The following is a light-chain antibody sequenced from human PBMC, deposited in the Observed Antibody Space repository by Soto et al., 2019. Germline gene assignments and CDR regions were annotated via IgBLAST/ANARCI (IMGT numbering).Light chain of an antibody. V-gene: IGKV3-15*01. J-gene: IGKJ1*01. CDR3: QQYDNWRT. Sequence: EIVMTQSPAPLSVSPGGRATLSCRASQSVSSNLAWYQQKPGQAPRLLIYGASHRATGIPARFSGSGSGTEFTLTISSLQSEDFAVYYCQQYDNWRTFGQGTKVDIK. CDR2: GAS. CDR1: QSVSSN.